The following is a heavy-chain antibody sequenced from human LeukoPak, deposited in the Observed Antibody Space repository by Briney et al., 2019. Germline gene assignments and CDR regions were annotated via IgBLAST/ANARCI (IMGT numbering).Heavy chain of an antibody. J-gene: IGHJ4*02. D-gene: IGHD1-7*01. CDR1: GYTFTGYY. V-gene: IGHV1-2*06. CDR3: ATHINWNYAGILDY. Sequence: ASVKVSCKASGYTFTGYYMHWLRQAPGQGLEWMGRINPNSGDTKFAQKFQGRVTMSRDTSLSTAYMELSRLTSDDTAVYLCATHINWNYAGILDYWGQGALVTVSS. CDR2: INPNSGDT.